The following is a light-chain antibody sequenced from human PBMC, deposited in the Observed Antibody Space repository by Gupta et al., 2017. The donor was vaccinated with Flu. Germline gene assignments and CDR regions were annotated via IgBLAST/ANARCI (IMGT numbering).Light chain of an antibody. V-gene: IGKV3-20*01. CDR1: QSVSSSY. J-gene: IGKJ2*01. Sequence: IVLTQSPGTLSLSPGERATLSCRASQSVSSSYLAWYQQKPGQAPRLLIYGASSRATGIPDRFSGSGSGTDFTLTISRLEPEDFAVYYCQQYGSSLLMYTFGQGTKLEIK. CDR2: GAS. CDR3: QQYGSSLLMYT.